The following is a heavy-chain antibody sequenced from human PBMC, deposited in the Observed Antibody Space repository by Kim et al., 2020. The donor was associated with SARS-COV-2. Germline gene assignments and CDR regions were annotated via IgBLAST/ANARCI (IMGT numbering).Heavy chain of an antibody. CDR1: GYSFTSYW. J-gene: IGHJ3*02. D-gene: IGHD3-10*01. CDR2: IYPGDSDT. V-gene: IGHV5-51*01. Sequence: GESLKISCKGSGYSFTSYWIGWVRQMPGKGLEWMGIIYPGDSDTRYSPSFQGQVTISADKSISTAYLQWSSLKASDTAMYYCARRRYGSGSCNVAFDIWGQGTMVTVSS. CDR3: ARRRYGSGSCNVAFDI.